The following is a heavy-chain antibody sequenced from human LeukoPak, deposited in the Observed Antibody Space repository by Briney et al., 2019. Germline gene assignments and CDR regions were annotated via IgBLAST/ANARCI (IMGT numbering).Heavy chain of an antibody. CDR1: GFTFSSYG. CDR2: VSDSGGRT. V-gene: IGHV3-23*01. CDR3: AKGSLTAYDH. J-gene: IGHJ4*02. Sequence: PGGSLRLSCAVSGFTFSSYGMSWVRQAPGKGLEWISGVSDSGGRTYYADSVKGRFTISRDNSKNTLYLQIHFLRAEDTAIYYCAKGSLTAYDHWGQGTLVTVSS. D-gene: IGHD5-12*01.